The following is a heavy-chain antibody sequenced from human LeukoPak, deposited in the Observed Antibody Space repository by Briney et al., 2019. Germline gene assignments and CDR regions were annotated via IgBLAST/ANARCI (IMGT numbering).Heavy chain of an antibody. V-gene: IGHV3-20*01. CDR2: INWNGGST. J-gene: IGHJ4*02. Sequence: PGGSLRLSCAASGFPFDDHGMSWVRQTPGKGLEWVSGINWNGGSTAHADSVKGRFTISRDNAKNSLYLQMNSQRAEDTALYHCARGAYYDSSASPLDYWGQGTLVTVSS. CDR3: ARGAYYDSSASPLDY. CDR1: GFPFDDHG. D-gene: IGHD3-22*01.